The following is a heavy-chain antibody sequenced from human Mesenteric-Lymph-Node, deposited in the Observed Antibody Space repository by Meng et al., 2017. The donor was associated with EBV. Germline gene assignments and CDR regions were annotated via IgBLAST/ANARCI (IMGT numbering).Heavy chain of an antibody. CDR3: ARDFYGDYSKTDY. CDR1: EFTCSDYG. CDR2: RWYDGSHK. J-gene: IGHJ4*02. D-gene: IGHD4-17*01. Sequence: VQLGESGGCVVQPGRSLRLSCAESEFTCSDYGMQWVREAAGEGLEWVGFRWYDGSHKYYADCVKGRFTISRDNSKNTLYLQMDSLRVEDTAMYHCARDFYGDYSKTDYWGQGTLVTVSS. V-gene: IGHV3-33*01.